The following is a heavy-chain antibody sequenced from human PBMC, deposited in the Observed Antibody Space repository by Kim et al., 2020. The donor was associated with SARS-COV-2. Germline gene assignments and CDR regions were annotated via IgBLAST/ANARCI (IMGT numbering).Heavy chain of an antibody. Sequence: GGSLRLSCAASGFIFSPYGMHWVRQAPGTGLEWVSLIWYDGNNKYYADSVKGRFTISRDNSKNTLYLEMNSLRVEDTAVYYCARGLHGAYTYYYYGMDAWGQGTTVTVSS. CDR2: IWYDGNNK. CDR3: ARGLHGAYTYYYYGMDA. CDR1: GFIFSPYG. V-gene: IGHV3-33*01. J-gene: IGHJ6*02. D-gene: IGHD4-17*01.